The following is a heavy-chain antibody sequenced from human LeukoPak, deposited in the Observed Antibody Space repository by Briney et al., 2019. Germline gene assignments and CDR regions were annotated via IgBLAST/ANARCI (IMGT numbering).Heavy chain of an antibody. CDR3: ARDGPYQLLSNYYYYGMDV. Sequence: ASVKVSCKASGYTFTSYYMHWVRQAPGQGLEWMGWISAYDGNTNYAQKLQGRVTMTTDTSTSTAYMELRSLRSDDTAVYYCARDGPYQLLSNYYYYGMDVWGQGTTVTVSS. D-gene: IGHD2-2*01. V-gene: IGHV1-18*04. CDR1: GYTFTSYY. CDR2: ISAYDGNT. J-gene: IGHJ6*02.